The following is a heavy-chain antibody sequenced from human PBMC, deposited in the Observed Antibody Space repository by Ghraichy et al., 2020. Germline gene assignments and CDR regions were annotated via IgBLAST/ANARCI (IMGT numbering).Heavy chain of an antibody. V-gene: IGHV1-18*01. D-gene: IGHD3-3*01. CDR1: GYTFTSYG. Sequence: ASVKVSCKASGYTFTSYGISWVRQAPGQGLEWMGWISAYNGDTNYAQKLQGRVTMTTDTSTSTAYMELRSLRSDDTAVYYCARDSGRGVVRFLEWPEAFDIWGQGTMVTVSS. J-gene: IGHJ3*02. CDR2: ISAYNGDT. CDR3: ARDSGRGVVRFLEWPEAFDI.